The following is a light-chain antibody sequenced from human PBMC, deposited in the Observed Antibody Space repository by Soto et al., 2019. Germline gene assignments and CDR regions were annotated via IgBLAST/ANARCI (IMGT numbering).Light chain of an antibody. J-gene: IGKJ2*01. V-gene: IGKV1-5*03. CDR3: QQYSTYSHT. Sequence: DLQMTQSPSTLSASVGDRDTITCRASQSISNWLAWYQQKPGKAPKLLIYRASALESGVPSRFSGSGSGTEFTLTISSLQPDDFATYYCQQYSTYSHTFGQGTKLEI. CDR2: RAS. CDR1: QSISNW.